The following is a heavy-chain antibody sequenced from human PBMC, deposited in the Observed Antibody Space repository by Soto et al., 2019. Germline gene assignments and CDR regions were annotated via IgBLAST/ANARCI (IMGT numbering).Heavy chain of an antibody. CDR3: AASYSYDNPGSY. Sequence: GGSLRLSCTASEFTFSTYFMHWVRQAPGKGLEWVANIRQDGNGKYYVDSVKGRFTISRDNTKNSLYLEMNSLRAEDTAVYYCAASYSYDNPGSYWGHGTLVPVSS. V-gene: IGHV3-7*03. J-gene: IGHJ4*01. CDR2: IRQDGNGK. CDR1: EFTFSTYF. D-gene: IGHD3-22*01.